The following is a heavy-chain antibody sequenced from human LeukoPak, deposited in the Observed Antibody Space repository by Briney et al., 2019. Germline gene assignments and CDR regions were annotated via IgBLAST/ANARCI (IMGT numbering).Heavy chain of an antibody. D-gene: IGHD5/OR15-5a*01. CDR1: GFTVSSNY. Sequence: PGGSLRLSCEASGFTVSSNYMNWVRQAPGKGLEWVSVIYSGGSTYYADSVKGRFTISRDNSKNTLYLQMSSLRPEDTAVYYCARQVFNWGQGTLVTVSS. CDR2: IYSGGST. J-gene: IGHJ4*02. V-gene: IGHV3-66*04. CDR3: ARQVFN.